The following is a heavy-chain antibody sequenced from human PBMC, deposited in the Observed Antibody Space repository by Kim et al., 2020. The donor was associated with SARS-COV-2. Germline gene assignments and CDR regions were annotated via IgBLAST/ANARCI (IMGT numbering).Heavy chain of an antibody. V-gene: IGHV3-30*04. D-gene: IGHD1-26*01. Sequence: GGSLRLSCAASGFTFSSYAMHWVRQAPGRGLEWVAVISYDGSNKYYADSVKGRFTISRDNSKNTLYLQMNSLRAEDTAVYYCASINRRGFSGSYYWVAFDIWGQGTMVTVSS. J-gene: IGHJ3*02. CDR2: ISYDGSNK. CDR1: GFTFSSYA. CDR3: ASINRRGFSGSYYWVAFDI.